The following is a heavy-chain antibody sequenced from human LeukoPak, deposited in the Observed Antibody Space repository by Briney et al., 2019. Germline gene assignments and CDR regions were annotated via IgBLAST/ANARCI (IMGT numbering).Heavy chain of an antibody. CDR1: GFTFSSYG. Sequence: GGSLRLSCAASGFTFSSYGMHWIRQAPGKGLEWVAVIWYDGSNKYYADSVKGRFTISRDNSKNTLYLQMNSLRAEDTAVYYCARDTVSIVVVPAARAVYYYYGMDVWGQGTTVTVSS. D-gene: IGHD2-2*01. V-gene: IGHV3-33*01. CDR3: ARDTVSIVVVPAARAVYYYYGMDV. J-gene: IGHJ6*02. CDR2: IWYDGSNK.